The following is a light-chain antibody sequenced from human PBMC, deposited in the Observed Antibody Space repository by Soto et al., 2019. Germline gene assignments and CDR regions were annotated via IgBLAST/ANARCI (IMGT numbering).Light chain of an antibody. CDR1: SSDVGGYNF. CDR3: SSYAGSNNRYV. J-gene: IGLJ1*01. CDR2: EVT. Sequence: QSALTQPPSASGSPGQSVTISCTGTSSDVGGYNFVSWYQHHPGKAPKLIIYEVTKRPSGVPDRFSGSKSGNTASLTVSGLQAEDEAHYYCSSYAGSNNRYVFGTGTKLTVL. V-gene: IGLV2-8*01.